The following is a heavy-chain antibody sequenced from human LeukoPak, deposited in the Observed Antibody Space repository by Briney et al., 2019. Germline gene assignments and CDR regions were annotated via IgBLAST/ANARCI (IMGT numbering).Heavy chain of an antibody. Sequence: LTGGSLRLSCAASGFTFSSYAMHWVRQAPGKGLEWVAVISYDGSNKYYADSVKGRFTISRDNSKNTLYLQVNSLRAEDTAVYYCARETDGMDVWGQGTTVTVSS. J-gene: IGHJ6*02. V-gene: IGHV3-30-3*01. CDR2: ISYDGSNK. CDR1: GFTFSSYA. CDR3: ARETDGMDV.